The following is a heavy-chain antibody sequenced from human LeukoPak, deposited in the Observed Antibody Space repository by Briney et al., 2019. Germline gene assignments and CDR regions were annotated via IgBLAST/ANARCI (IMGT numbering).Heavy chain of an antibody. Sequence: PSETLSLTCTVSGGSISSGGYYWSWIRQHPGKGLEWIGYIYYSGSTYYNPSLKSRVTISVDTSKNQFSLKLSSVTAADTAVYYCARGAPRDWVDAFDIWGQGAMVTVSS. V-gene: IGHV4-31*03. CDR1: GGSISSGGYY. D-gene: IGHD3/OR15-3a*01. CDR2: IYYSGST. CDR3: ARGAPRDWVDAFDI. J-gene: IGHJ3*02.